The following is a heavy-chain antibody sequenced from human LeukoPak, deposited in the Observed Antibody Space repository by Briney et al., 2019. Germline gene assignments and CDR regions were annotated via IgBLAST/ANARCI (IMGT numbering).Heavy chain of an antibody. CDR1: GGTFINCA. D-gene: IGHD4-23*01. CDR2: IIPIFGTA. Sequence: SVKVSCKTSGGTFINCAISWVRQAPGQGLEWMGVIIPIFGTAHYAQKFQGRVTITADESTSTAYMELSSLRSEDTAVYYCARGWLAETTVVTPYNYWGQGTVVTVSS. J-gene: IGHJ4*02. V-gene: IGHV1-69*13. CDR3: ARGWLAETTVVTPYNY.